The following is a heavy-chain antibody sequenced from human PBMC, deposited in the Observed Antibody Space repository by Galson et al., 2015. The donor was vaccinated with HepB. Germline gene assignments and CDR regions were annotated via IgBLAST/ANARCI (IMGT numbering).Heavy chain of an antibody. D-gene: IGHD6-13*01. J-gene: IGHJ6*02. CDR2: INTNTGNP. Sequence: SVKVSCKASGYTFTSYAMNWVRQAPGQGLEWMGWINTNTGNPTYAQGFTGRFVFSLDTSVSTAYLQISSLRAEDTAVYYCARDLGSSSWSNYYYYYGMDVWGQGTTVTVSS. V-gene: IGHV7-4-1*02. CDR1: GYTFTSYA. CDR3: ARDLGSSSWSNYYYYYGMDV.